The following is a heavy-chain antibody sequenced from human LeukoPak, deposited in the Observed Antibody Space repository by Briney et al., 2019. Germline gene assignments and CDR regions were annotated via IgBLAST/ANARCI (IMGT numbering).Heavy chain of an antibody. J-gene: IGHJ4*02. D-gene: IGHD3-3*01. CDR1: GYSISSGYY. V-gene: IGHV4-38-2*01. Sequence: PSETLSLTCAVSGYSISSGYYWGWIRQPPGKGLEWIGSIYHSGSTYYNPSLKSRVTISVDTSKNQFSLKLSSVTAGDTAVYYCARQEGYYDFWSGIDYWGQGTLVTVSS. CDR2: IYHSGST. CDR3: ARQEGYYDFWSGIDY.